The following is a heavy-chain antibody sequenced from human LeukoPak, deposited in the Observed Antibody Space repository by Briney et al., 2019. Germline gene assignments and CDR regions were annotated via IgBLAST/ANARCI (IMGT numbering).Heavy chain of an antibody. D-gene: IGHD1-26*01. CDR2: IRYDGSNK. V-gene: IGHV3-30*02. CDR1: GFTFSSYG. Sequence: PGGSLRLSCAASGFTFSSYGMHWVRQAPGKGLEWVAFIRYDGSNKYYADSVKGRFTISRDNAKNSLYLQMNSLRAEDTAVYYCARDSGITPHYDAFDIWGQGTMVTVSS. CDR3: ARDSGITPHYDAFDI. J-gene: IGHJ3*02.